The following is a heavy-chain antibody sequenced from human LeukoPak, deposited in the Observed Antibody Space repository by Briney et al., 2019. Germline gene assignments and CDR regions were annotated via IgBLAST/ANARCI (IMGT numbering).Heavy chain of an antibody. CDR2: IYHSGST. V-gene: IGHV4-38-2*02. D-gene: IGHD2-21*02. Sequence: SETLSLTCTVSGYSISSGYYWGWIRQPPGKGLEWIGSIYHSGSTYYNPSLKSRVTISVDTSKNQFSLKLSSVTAADTAVYYCAPPLYCGGDCQSDYWGQGTLVTVSS. J-gene: IGHJ4*02. CDR1: GYSISSGYY. CDR3: APPLYCGGDCQSDY.